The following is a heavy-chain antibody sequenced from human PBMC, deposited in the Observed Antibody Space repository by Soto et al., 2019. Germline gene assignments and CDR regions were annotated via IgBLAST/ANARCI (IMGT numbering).Heavy chain of an antibody. CDR2: ISGSGGST. CDR3: AKERYYYGSGSDFDY. J-gene: IGHJ4*02. CDR1: GFTFSSYA. Sequence: GSLSLSCAASGFTFSSYAMSWVRQAPGKGLEWVSAISGSGGSTYYADSVKGRFTISRDNSKNTLYLQMNSLRAEDTAVYYCAKERYYYGSGSDFDYWGQGTLVTVSS. D-gene: IGHD3-10*01. V-gene: IGHV3-23*01.